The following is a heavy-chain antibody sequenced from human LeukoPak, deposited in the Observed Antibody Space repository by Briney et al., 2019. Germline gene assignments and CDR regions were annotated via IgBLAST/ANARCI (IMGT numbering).Heavy chain of an antibody. Sequence: GGSLRLSCAASGFTFSSYAMSWVRQASGKGLEWVSAISGSGGSTYYADSVKGRFTISRDNSKNTPYLQMNSLRAEDTAVHYCAKVSVTIFGVVPDAFDIWGQGTMVTVSS. J-gene: IGHJ3*02. V-gene: IGHV3-23*01. D-gene: IGHD3-3*01. CDR1: GFTFSSYA. CDR2: ISGSGGST. CDR3: AKVSVTIFGVVPDAFDI.